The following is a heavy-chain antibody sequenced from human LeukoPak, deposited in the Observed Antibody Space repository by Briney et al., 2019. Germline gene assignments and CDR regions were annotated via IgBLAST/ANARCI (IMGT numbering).Heavy chain of an antibody. J-gene: IGHJ5*02. D-gene: IGHD2-8*01. V-gene: IGHV3-21*01. CDR3: AREGYAIWFDP. CDR2: ISSSSSYI. Sequence: PGGSLRLSCAAPGFTFSSYIMNWVRQTPGKGLEWVSSISSSSSYIYYADSVKGRFTISRDNAKNSLYLQMNSLRAEDTAVYYCAREGYAIWFDPWGQGTLVTVSS. CDR1: GFTFSSYI.